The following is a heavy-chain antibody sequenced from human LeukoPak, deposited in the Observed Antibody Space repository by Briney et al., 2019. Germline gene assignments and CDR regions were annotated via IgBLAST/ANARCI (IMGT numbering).Heavy chain of an antibody. J-gene: IGHJ3*02. CDR3: ARAVVVVAATIHDAFDI. D-gene: IGHD2-15*01. CDR2: IYPGDSDT. CDR1: GYSFTSYW. Sequence: GESLKISCKGSGYSFTSYWIGWVHQMPGKGLEWMGIIYPGDSDTRYSPSFQGQVTISADKSISTAYLQWSSLKASDTAMYYCARAVVVVAATIHDAFDIWGQGTMVTVSS. V-gene: IGHV5-51*07.